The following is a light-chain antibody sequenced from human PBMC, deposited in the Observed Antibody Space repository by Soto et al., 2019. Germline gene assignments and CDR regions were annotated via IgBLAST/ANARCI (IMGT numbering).Light chain of an antibody. CDR1: QSLGSN. CDR2: EAS. J-gene: IGKJ1*01. Sequence: VVMTQYPATLSVSPGERSVLSCRASQSLGSNLAWDHHKPGQAPRLLLYEASIMATGIPARFSGDGSGTEFTLTISSLQSEDFGIYYCQKYNQWPWTFGPGTKVEI. CDR3: QKYNQWPWT. V-gene: IGKV3-15*01.